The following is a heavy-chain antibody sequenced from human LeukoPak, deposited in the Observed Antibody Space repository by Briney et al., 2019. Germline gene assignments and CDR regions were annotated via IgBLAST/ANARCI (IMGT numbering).Heavy chain of an antibody. V-gene: IGHV3-48*04. Sequence: GGSLRLSCVVSGITLSNYGMSWVRQAPGKGLEWLSHISSGGTTIYYADSVKGRFTVSRDNVENSLFLQMNSLRVDDTAVYYCVRDFEVPAAAPDYYYFYYMDVWGTGTTVTVSS. J-gene: IGHJ6*03. CDR1: GITLSNYG. D-gene: IGHD2-2*01. CDR2: ISSGGTTI. CDR3: VRDFEVPAAAPDYYYFYYMDV.